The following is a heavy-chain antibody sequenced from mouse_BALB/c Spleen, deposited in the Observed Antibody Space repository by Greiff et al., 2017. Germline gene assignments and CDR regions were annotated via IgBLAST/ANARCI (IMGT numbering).Heavy chain of an antibody. CDR2: IRNKANGYTT. V-gene: IGHV7-3*02. D-gene: IGHD2-1*01. CDR1: GFTFTDYY. Sequence: EVKLVESGGGLVQPWGSLRLSCATSGFTFTDYYMSWVRQPPGKALEWLGFIRNKANGYTTEYSASVKGRFTISRDNSQSILYLQMNTLRAEDSATYYCARVYYYYAMDYWGQGTSVTVSS. CDR3: ARVYYYYAMDY. J-gene: IGHJ4*01.